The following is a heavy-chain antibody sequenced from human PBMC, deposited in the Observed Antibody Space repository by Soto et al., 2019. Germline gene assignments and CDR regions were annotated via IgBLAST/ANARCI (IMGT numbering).Heavy chain of an antibody. CDR2: IIPILGIA. J-gene: IGHJ5*02. D-gene: IGHD6-13*01. CDR1: GVTFSSYT. CDR3: ARGLKAAAGIDWFDP. Sequence: GASVKVSCKASGVTFSSYTISWVRQAPGQGLEWMGRIIPILGIANYAQKFQGRVTITADKSTSTAYMELSSLRSEDTAVYYCARGLKAAAGIDWFDPWGQGTLVTVSS. V-gene: IGHV1-69*02.